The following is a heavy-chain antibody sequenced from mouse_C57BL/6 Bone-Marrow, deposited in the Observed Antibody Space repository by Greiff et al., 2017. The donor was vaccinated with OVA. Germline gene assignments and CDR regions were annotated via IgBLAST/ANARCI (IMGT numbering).Heavy chain of an antibody. CDR1: GYTFTTYP. Sequence: VQGVESGAELVKPGASVKMSCKASGYTFTTYPIEWMKQNHGKSLEWIGNFHPYNDDTKYNEKFKGKATLTVDKSSSTVYLELSRLTSDDSAVYYCARRIYYGYFDYWGQGTTLTVSS. CDR2: FHPYNDDT. CDR3: ARRIYYGYFDY. D-gene: IGHD2-1*01. J-gene: IGHJ2*01. V-gene: IGHV1-47*01.